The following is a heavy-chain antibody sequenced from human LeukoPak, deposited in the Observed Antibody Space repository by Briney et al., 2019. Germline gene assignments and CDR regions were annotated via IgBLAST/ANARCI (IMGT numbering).Heavy chain of an antibody. CDR1: GITFSSYA. CDR2: ISGSTNGT. J-gene: IGHJ4*02. CDR3: ANDFDY. V-gene: IGHV3-23*01. Sequence: GGSLRLSCAATGITFSSYAMTWVRQAPGKGLEWVSTISGSTNGTYYADSVKGRFTISRDNSKNTLYLQLNSLRAEDTAVYYCANDFDYWGQGTLVTVSS.